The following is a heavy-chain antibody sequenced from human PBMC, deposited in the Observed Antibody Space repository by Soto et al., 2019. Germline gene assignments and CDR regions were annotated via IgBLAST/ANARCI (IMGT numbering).Heavy chain of an antibody. CDR1: GYTFTSYG. V-gene: IGHV1-18*01. D-gene: IGHD6-13*01. Sequence: QVQLVQSGAEVKKPGASVKVSCKASGYTFTSYGISWVRQAPGQGLEWMGWISGYNGNTNSAQKLRGRVTMTTDTSTTTAYMELRSLRSDDTAVYYCARGRTSSPYFYVMDVWGQGTTVTVSS. J-gene: IGHJ6*02. CDR3: ARGRTSSPYFYVMDV. CDR2: ISGYNGNT.